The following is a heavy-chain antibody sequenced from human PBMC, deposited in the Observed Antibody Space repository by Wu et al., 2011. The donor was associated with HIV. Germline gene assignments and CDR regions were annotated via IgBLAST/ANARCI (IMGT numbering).Heavy chain of an antibody. CDR1: GFPSPVM. CDR2: MNPNSGDT. CDR3: ARGRNSGSGSFYPPSYYSHALDV. J-gene: IGHJ6*02. Sequence: LVQVWGXRSKSRGPSGERFSXKAXGFPSPVMISNWVRQAPGQGLEWMGWMNPNSGDTDYAQKFQGRVTITRNTSISTAYVELSSLTYEDTAVYYCARGRNSGSGSFYPPSYYSHALDVWGQGTTVIVS. V-gene: IGHV1-8*01. D-gene: IGHD3-10*01.